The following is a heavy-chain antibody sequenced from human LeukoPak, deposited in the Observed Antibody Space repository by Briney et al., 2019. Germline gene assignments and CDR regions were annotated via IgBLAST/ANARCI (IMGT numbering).Heavy chain of an antibody. J-gene: IGHJ4*02. V-gene: IGHV1-2*02. CDR2: INPNSGGT. D-gene: IGHD2-2*02. Sequence: ASVKVSCKASGYTFTGYYIHWVRQAPGQGLEWMGWINPNSGGTNYAQKFQGRVTMTRDTSISTAYMELSRLRSDDTAVYYCARDRVGKYCSSTSCYTELDYWGQGTLVTVSS. CDR1: GYTFTGYY. CDR3: ARDRVGKYCSSTSCYTELDY.